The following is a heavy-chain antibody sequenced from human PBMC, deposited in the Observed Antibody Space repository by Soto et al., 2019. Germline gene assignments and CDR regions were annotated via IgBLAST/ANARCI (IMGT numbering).Heavy chain of an antibody. Sequence: GGSLRLSCAASGFTFDDYAMHWVRQAPGKGLEWISGISWSSDSRDYADSVNGRFTRARDNAKNSMYQQMNSLRAEDTALYYFEKDTGSSIAASNTWFDSWGQGTLVTVSS. J-gene: IGHJ5*01. CDR3: EKDTGSSIAASNTWFDS. CDR1: GFTFDDYA. CDR2: ISWSSDSR. D-gene: IGHD6-6*01. V-gene: IGHV3-9*01.